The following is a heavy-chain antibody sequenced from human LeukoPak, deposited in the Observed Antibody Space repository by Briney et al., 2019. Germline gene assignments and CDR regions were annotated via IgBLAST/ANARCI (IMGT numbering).Heavy chain of an antibody. CDR2: ISAYNGNT. D-gene: IGHD2-2*01. Sequence: ASVKVSCKASGYTFTSYGISWVRQAPGQGLEWMGWISAYNGNTNYAQKLQGRVTMTTDTSTSTAYMELRSLKSDDTAVYYCAREGGYCSSTSCYPDYWGQGTLVTVSS. V-gene: IGHV1-18*01. J-gene: IGHJ4*02. CDR1: GYTFTSYG. CDR3: AREGGYCSSTSCYPDY.